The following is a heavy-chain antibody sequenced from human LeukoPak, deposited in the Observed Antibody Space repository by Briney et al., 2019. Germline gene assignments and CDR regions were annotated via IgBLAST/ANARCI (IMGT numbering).Heavy chain of an antibody. CDR2: IYPGGSET. Sequence: GESLKIPCKGLGYSFSTYWNAWVRQRPGKGLEWMGVIYPGGSETRYDPSFQGQVTISADSSTSTAYLQWSSLRASDTAMYYCARASRDGYNQNFDHWGRGTLVTVSS. J-gene: IGHJ4*02. V-gene: IGHV5-51*01. CDR3: ARASRDGYNQNFDH. D-gene: IGHD5-24*01. CDR1: GYSFSTYW.